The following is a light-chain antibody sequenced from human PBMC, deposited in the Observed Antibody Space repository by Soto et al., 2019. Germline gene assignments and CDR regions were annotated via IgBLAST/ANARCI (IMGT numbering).Light chain of an antibody. Sequence: IQLTQPPSSLSPSVGDRPTLTCRASQSISSYLNWYQQKPGKAPKLLICSASSLQSGVPSRFSGSGSGTDFTLTISSLQPEDFATYYCQQSNSNPLTFGQGTKVDIK. CDR2: SAS. V-gene: IGKV1-39*01. J-gene: IGKJ4*01. CDR1: QSISSY. CDR3: QQSNSNPLT.